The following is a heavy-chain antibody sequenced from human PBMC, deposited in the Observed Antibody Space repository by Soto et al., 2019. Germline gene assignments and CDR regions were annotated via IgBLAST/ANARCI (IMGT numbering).Heavy chain of an antibody. CDR3: AADPYCGGDCYFDY. CDR2: IVVSSGNT. Sequence: GASVKVSCKASGFTFFTSAVQWVRQARGQGLEWIGWIVVSSGNTNYAQKFQERVTITRDMSTNTAYMELTSLRSEDTAVYYCAADPYCGGDCYFDYWGQGIVVTVSS. V-gene: IGHV1-58*01. CDR1: GFTFFTSA. J-gene: IGHJ4*02. D-gene: IGHD2-21*02.